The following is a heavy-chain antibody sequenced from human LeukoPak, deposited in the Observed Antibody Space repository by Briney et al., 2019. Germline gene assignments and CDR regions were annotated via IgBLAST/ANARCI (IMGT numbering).Heavy chain of an antibody. D-gene: IGHD4-17*01. J-gene: IGHJ4*02. CDR2: IYTSGST. V-gene: IGHV4-4*07. CDR1: GGSISSYY. Sequence: PSETLSFTCTDSGGSISSYYWSWIRQPAGKGLEWIGRIYTSGSTNYNPSLKSRVTMSVDTSKNQFSLKLSSVTAADTAVYYCARVGQYGDYADYWGQGTLVTVSS. CDR3: ARVGQYGDYADY.